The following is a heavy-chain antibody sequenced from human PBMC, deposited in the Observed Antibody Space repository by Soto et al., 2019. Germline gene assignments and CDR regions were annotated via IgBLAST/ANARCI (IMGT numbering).Heavy chain of an antibody. Sequence: QVQLVESGGGVVQPGRSLRLSCAASGFTFSSYAMHWVRQGPGKGLEWVAVISYDGSNKYYADSVKGRFTISRDNSKNTLYLQMNSLRAEDTAVYYCARAGCDGGSCYTLVGLRYGMDVWGQGTTVTVSS. CDR1: GFTFSSYA. CDR2: ISYDGSNK. D-gene: IGHD2-15*01. CDR3: ARAGCDGGSCYTLVGLRYGMDV. V-gene: IGHV3-30-3*01. J-gene: IGHJ6*02.